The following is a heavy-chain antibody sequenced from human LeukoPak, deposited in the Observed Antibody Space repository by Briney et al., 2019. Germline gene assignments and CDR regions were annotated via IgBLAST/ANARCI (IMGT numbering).Heavy chain of an antibody. V-gene: IGHV4-4*02. D-gene: IGHD3-3*01. J-gene: IGHJ4*02. CDR3: ARVKPFWSGYYGGGGYFDY. Sequence: SETLSLTCAVSGGSISSSNWWSWVRQPPGKGLEWIGEIYHSGSTNYNPSLKSRVTISVDTSKNQFSLKLSSVTAADTAVYYWARVKPFWSGYYGGGGYFDYWGQGTLVTVSS. CDR1: GGSISSSNW. CDR2: IYHSGST.